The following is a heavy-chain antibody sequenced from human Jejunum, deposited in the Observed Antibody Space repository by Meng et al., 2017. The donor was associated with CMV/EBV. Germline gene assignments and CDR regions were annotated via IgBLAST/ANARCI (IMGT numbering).Heavy chain of an antibody. Sequence: SGFSFSSYFMDWVRQAPGKGLEWVACISSSGTYIYYADSVEGRFTISRDDARNSVYLQINSLRAEDTAIYYCAKYYMSGSYYNFDSWGQGTLVTVSS. CDR3: AKYYMSGSYYNFDS. D-gene: IGHD3-10*01. CDR2: ISSSGTYI. V-gene: IGHV3-21*04. CDR1: GFSFSSYF. J-gene: IGHJ4*02.